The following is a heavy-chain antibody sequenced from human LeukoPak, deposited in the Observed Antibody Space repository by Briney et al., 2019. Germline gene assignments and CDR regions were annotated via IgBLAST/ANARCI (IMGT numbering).Heavy chain of an antibody. Sequence: PGGSLGLSCAASGFTFSSYAMSWVRQAPGKGLEWVSAISGSGGSTYYADSVKGRFTISRDNSKNTLYLQMNSLRAEDTAVYYCAKGKMYSSSSPLDYWGQGTLVTVSS. CDR2: ISGSGGST. V-gene: IGHV3-23*01. D-gene: IGHD6-6*01. CDR3: AKGKMYSSSSPLDY. CDR1: GFTFSSYA. J-gene: IGHJ4*02.